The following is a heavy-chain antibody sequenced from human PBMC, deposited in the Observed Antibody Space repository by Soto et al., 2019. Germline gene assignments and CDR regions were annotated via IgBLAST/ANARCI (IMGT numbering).Heavy chain of an antibody. CDR2: IIPILGIA. CDR1: GGTFSSYT. J-gene: IGHJ4*02. D-gene: IGHD2-2*02. V-gene: IGHV1-69*02. Sequence: QVQLVQSGAEVKKPGSSVKVSCKASGGTFSSYTISWVRQAPGQGLEWMGRIIPILGIANYAQKFQGRVTITADKSASTADRGLGSLRSEYTAVYYCAMEYCSSTSCHRDYGGQGTLVTVSS. CDR3: AMEYCSSTSCHRDY.